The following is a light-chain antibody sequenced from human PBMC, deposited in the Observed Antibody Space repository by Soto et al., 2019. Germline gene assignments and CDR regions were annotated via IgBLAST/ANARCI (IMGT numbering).Light chain of an antibody. Sequence: QSALTQPASVSGSPGQSITISCTGTSSDVGGYNYVSWYQQHPGKAPKLMIYDVSNRPSGVSNRFSASKSGNTASLAISGLQAEDEADYYFSSYTSSSTAVVFGGGTKLTVL. J-gene: IGLJ2*01. CDR3: SSYTSSSTAVV. CDR1: SSDVGGYNY. CDR2: DVS. V-gene: IGLV2-14*01.